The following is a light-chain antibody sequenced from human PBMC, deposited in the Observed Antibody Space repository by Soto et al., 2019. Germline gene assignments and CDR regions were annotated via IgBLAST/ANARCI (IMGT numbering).Light chain of an antibody. Sequence: DIQLTQSPSFLSASVGDRVTITCRASQGIRSYLAWYQQRPGKAPELLIYGASTLRPAGASRFSGSGYETAFTLTISSMQPEDFATYFWQQLNYFPPSYTFGPGTKVDIK. CDR1: QGIRSY. J-gene: IGKJ3*01. CDR2: GAS. CDR3: QQLNYFPPSYT. V-gene: IGKV1-9*01.